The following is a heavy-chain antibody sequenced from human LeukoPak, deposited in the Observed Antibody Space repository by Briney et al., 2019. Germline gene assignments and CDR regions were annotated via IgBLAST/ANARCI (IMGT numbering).Heavy chain of an antibody. V-gene: IGHV1-8*01. Sequence: ASVKVSCKASGYTFTSYDINWVRQATGQGLEWMGWMNPNSGNTGYAQKFQGRVTMTRNTSISTAYMEPSSLRSEDTAVYYCARGGYCSGGSCYGDDAFDIWGQGTMVTVSS. CDR3: ARGGYCSGGSCYGDDAFDI. D-gene: IGHD2-15*01. J-gene: IGHJ3*02. CDR2: MNPNSGNT. CDR1: GYTFTSYD.